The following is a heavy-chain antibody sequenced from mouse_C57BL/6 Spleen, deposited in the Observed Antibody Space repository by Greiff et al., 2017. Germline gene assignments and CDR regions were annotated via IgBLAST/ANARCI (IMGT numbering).Heavy chain of an antibody. CDR2: IRNKANNHAT. J-gene: IGHJ2*01. CDR3: TRPELGRGMESFFDY. V-gene: IGHV6-6*01. D-gene: IGHD4-1*01. CDR1: GFTFSDAW. Sequence: EVKLVESGGGLVQPGGSMKLSCAASGFTFSDAWMDWVRQSPEKGLEWVAEIRNKANNHATYNAESGKGRFTISRDDSKSSVYLTMNSLSAEDTGMYYCTRPELGRGMESFFDYWGQGTTLTVSS.